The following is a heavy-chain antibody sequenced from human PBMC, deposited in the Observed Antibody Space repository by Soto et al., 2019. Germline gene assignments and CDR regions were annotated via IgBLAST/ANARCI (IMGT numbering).Heavy chain of an antibody. CDR2: IYDNGDT. CDR1: GGSVSSGYYF. J-gene: IGHJ3*01. V-gene: IGHV4-39*01. D-gene: IGHD1-1*01. Sequence: QLQLQESGPGLVKPAETLSLTCAVSGGSVSSGYYFWVWIRQPPGKGLEGIGNIYDNGDTYYSPPPKSRDSLSVDTAPKQCSLWLTSVTAADTAVYYCARRPSDDWNQGNAFDFWGQGTLAPVSS. CDR3: ARRPSDDWNQGNAFDF.